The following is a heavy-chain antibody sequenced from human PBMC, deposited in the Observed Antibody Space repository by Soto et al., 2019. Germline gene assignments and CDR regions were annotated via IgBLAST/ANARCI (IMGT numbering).Heavy chain of an antibody. Sequence: SETLSLTCAVYGGSFSGYYWSWIRQPPGKGLEWIGEINHSGSTNYNPSLKSRVTISVDTSRNQFSLKLSSVTAADTAVYYCARDLAYYYDSSGYLNWGQGTLVTVSS. CDR2: INHSGST. V-gene: IGHV4-34*01. CDR1: GGSFSGYY. CDR3: ARDLAYYYDSSGYLN. J-gene: IGHJ4*02. D-gene: IGHD3-22*01.